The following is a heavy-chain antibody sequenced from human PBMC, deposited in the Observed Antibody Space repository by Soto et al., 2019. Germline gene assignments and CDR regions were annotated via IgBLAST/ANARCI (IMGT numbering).Heavy chain of an antibody. J-gene: IGHJ4*02. CDR3: ARPEGGATASFDY. D-gene: IGHD1-26*01. Sequence: QVQLVESGGGVVQPGRSLRLSCAASGFTFSSYGMHWVRQAPGKGLEWVAVIWYDGSNKYYADSVKGRFTISRDTSKITLYLQMTSLRDEDTAVYYCARPEGGATASFDYWGQGTLVTVSS. V-gene: IGHV3-33*01. CDR1: GFTFSSYG. CDR2: IWYDGSNK.